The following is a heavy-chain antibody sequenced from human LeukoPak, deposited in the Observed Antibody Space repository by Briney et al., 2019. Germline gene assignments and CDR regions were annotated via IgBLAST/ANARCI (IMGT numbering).Heavy chain of an antibody. Sequence: SETLSLTCTVSGGSISSHYWSWIQQPPGKGLEWIGYIYTSGSTNYNPSLKSRVTIPVDTSKNQFSLKLSSVTAADTAVYYCARHADDCSSTSCHYYYYYYMDVSGKGTTVTVSS. D-gene: IGHD2-2*01. CDR2: IYTSGST. J-gene: IGHJ6*03. CDR1: GGSISSHY. V-gene: IGHV4-4*09. CDR3: ARHADDCSSTSCHYYYYYYMDV.